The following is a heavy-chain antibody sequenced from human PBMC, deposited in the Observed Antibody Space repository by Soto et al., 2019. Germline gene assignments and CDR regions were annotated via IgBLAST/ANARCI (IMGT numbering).Heavy chain of an antibody. J-gene: IGHJ4*02. CDR3: ARDLEVDIVATLLY. D-gene: IGHD5-12*01. Sequence: QVQLVQSGAEVKKPGASVKVYCKASGYTFTSYGISWVRQAPGQGLEWMGWISAYNGNTNYAQKLQGRVTMTTDTPTITAYMELRSLRSDGAAVYYCARDLEVDIVATLLYWGQGTLVTVSS. V-gene: IGHV1-18*01. CDR2: ISAYNGNT. CDR1: GYTFTSYG.